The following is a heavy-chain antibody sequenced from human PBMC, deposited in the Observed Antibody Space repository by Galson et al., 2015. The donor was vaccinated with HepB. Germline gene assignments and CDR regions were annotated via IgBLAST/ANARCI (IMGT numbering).Heavy chain of an antibody. Sequence: SLRLSCAASGSTFSSYWMHWVRHVPGKGLVWVSRINSDGIYTSYADSVKGRFTISRDNAKNTLYLQMNSLRAEDTAVYYCARAAGSGYAFDYWGQGTLVTVSS. V-gene: IGHV3-74*01. CDR1: GSTFSSYW. CDR3: ARAAGSGYAFDY. J-gene: IGHJ4*02. D-gene: IGHD5-12*01. CDR2: INSDGIYT.